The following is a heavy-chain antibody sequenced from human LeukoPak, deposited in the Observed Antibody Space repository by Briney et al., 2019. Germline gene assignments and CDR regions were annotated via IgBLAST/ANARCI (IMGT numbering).Heavy chain of an antibody. J-gene: IGHJ4*02. CDR2: INPNSGDT. Sequence: ASVKVSCKPSGYTFTGYYIHWVRQAPGQGLEWMGWINPNSGDTDYALDFQGRVTMTRDTSISTAYMELSKLRSGDTAVYFCARTLSSVTHALPLDYWGQGTLVTVAS. D-gene: IGHD2-21*02. CDR3: ARTLSSVTHALPLDY. CDR1: GYTFTGYY. V-gene: IGHV1-2*02.